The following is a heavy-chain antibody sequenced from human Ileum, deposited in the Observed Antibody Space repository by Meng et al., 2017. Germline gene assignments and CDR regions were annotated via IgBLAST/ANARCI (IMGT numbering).Heavy chain of an antibody. CDR1: GGYVSSASYD. V-gene: IGHV4-61*01. CDR3: ARFYGSGTFEVHDY. CDR2: IHYSGSR. D-gene: IGHD3-10*01. J-gene: IGHJ4*02. Sequence: QVQLQELGPGLVSPSETLSLTCNVSGGYVSSASYDWSWIRQPPGKGLEWIGLIHYSGSRNYTPSLKSRVTMSVDTSKNQVSLRLTSVTAADTAVYYCARFYGSGTFEVHDYWGQGTLVTVSS.